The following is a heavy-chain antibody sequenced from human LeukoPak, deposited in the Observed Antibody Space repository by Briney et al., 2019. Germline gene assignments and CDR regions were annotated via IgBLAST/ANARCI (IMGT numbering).Heavy chain of an antibody. V-gene: IGHV1-2*02. CDR3: ARAGIAVAGCFDY. CDR1: GYTFTGYY. CDR2: INPNSGGT. J-gene: IGHJ4*02. D-gene: IGHD6-19*01. Sequence: ASVKVSCKASGYTFTGYYMHWVRQAPGQGLEWIGWINPNSGGTNYAQKFQGRVTMTRDTSISTAYMELSRLRSDDTAVYYCARAGIAVAGCFDYWGQGTLVTVSS.